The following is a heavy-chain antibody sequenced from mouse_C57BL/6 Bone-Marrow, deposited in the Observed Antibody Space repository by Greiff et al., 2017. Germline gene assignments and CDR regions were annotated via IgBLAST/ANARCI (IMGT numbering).Heavy chain of an antibody. D-gene: IGHD2-12*01. V-gene: IGHV1-82*01. CDR2: IYPGDGDT. CDR1: GYAFSSSW. Sequence: QVQLQQSGPELVKPGASVKISCKAPGYAFSSSWMNWVKQRPGKGLEWIGRIYPGDGDTNYNGKFKGKATLTADKSSSTAYMQLSSLTSEDSAVYFCARSLYDGYWYFDVWGTGTTVTVSS. CDR3: ARSLYDGYWYFDV. J-gene: IGHJ1*03.